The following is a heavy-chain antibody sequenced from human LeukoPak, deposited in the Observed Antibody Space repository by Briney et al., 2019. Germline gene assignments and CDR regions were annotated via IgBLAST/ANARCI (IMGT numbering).Heavy chain of an antibody. CDR3: ARETPNWFDP. CDR1: GGSISSGSYY. CDR2: IYTSGST. J-gene: IGHJ5*02. V-gene: IGHV4-61*02. Sequence: PSQTLSLTCTVSGGSISSGSYYWSWIRQPAGKGLEWIGRIYTSGSTNYNPSLKSRVTISVDTSKNQFSLKLSSVTAADTAVYYCARETPNWFDPWGQGTLVTVSS.